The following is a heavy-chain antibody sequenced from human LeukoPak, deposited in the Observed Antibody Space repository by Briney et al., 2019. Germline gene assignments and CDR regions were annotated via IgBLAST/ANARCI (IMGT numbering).Heavy chain of an antibody. D-gene: IGHD3-3*01. CDR3: AKDSGRFLEWLNYFDY. J-gene: IGHJ4*02. CDR1: GFTFSSYA. Sequence: GGSLRLSCAASGFTFSSYAMSWVRQAPGKGLEWVSAISGSGGSTYYADSVNGRFTISRDNSKNTLYLQMNSLRAEDTAVYYCAKDSGRFLEWLNYFDYWGQGTLVTVSS. CDR2: ISGSGGST. V-gene: IGHV3-23*01.